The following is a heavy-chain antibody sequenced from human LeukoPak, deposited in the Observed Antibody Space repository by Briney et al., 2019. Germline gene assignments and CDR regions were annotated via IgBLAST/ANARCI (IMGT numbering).Heavy chain of an antibody. Sequence: GGSLRLSCAASGFTVSSNYMTWVRQAPGKGLEWVSVIYSGGSTYYADSVKGRPTISRDNSKNTLYLQMNSLRAEDTAVYYCARVYSGRRYFDYWGQGTLVTVSS. CDR3: ARVYSGRRYFDY. V-gene: IGHV3-53*01. J-gene: IGHJ4*02. CDR2: IYSGGST. D-gene: IGHD4-11*01. CDR1: GFTVSSNY.